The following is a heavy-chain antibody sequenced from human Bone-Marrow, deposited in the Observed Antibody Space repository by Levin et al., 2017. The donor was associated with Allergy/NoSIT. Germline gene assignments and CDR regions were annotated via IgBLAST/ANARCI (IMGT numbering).Heavy chain of an antibody. CDR2: IYYSGST. J-gene: IGHJ6*02. D-gene: IGHD6-6*01. V-gene: IGHV4-59*01. CDR3: ARDAQTSLTRNYGMDV. Sequence: SETLSLTCTVSGDSISRYYWSWIRQPPGKGLEWIGYIYYSGSTNYNPSLKSRVTISVDTSKNQFSLDLNIVTAAATAVYYCARDAQTSLTRNYGMDVWGQGTTVTVSS. CDR1: GDSISRYY.